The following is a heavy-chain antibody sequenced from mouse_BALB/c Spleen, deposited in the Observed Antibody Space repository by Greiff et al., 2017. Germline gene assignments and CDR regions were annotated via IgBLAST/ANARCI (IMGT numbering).Heavy chain of an antibody. CDR3: ARGTRWDFDV. Sequence: EVQLQQSGGGLVKPGGSLKLSCAASGFTFSSYAMPWVRQTPEKRLEWVASISSGGSTYYSDSVKGRFTITRDNARNILYLQMSSLRTEDTAMYYCARGTRWDFDVWGAGTTVTVSS. CDR2: ISSGGST. V-gene: IGHV5-6-5*01. CDR1: GFTFSSYA. J-gene: IGHJ1*01.